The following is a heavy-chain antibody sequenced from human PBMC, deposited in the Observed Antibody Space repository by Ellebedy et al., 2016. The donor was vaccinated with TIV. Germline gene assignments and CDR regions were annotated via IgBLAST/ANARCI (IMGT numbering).Heavy chain of an antibody. CDR3: VRQPGPGDYYGGSEYNGF. CDR1: GFTLSSYA. D-gene: IGHD3-22*01. J-gene: IGHJ4*02. CDR2: ISDSSGGT. V-gene: IGHV3-23*01. Sequence: PGGSLRLSCAASGFTLSSYAMSWVRQAPGKGLVWVSFISDSSGGTYFTDSVEGRFTISRNNSENTLYLKIDSLRAEDTAVYYCVRQPGPGDYYGGSEYNGFWGQGAPVTVSS.